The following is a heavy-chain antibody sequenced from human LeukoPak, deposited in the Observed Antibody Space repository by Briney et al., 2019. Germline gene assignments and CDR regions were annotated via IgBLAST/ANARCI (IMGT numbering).Heavy chain of an antibody. CDR1: GFSFNTYT. CDR3: ASPYSTSWNDAYDV. V-gene: IGHV3-21*01. Sequence: GGSLRLSCAASGFSFNTYTMNWVRQAPGRGLEWVASISSTGSYIYYADSVRGRFTISRDNGENSLSLQMNNLRAEDTAVFYCASPYSTSWNDAYDVWGQGTMVTVSS. CDR2: ISSTGSYI. J-gene: IGHJ3*01. D-gene: IGHD6-13*01.